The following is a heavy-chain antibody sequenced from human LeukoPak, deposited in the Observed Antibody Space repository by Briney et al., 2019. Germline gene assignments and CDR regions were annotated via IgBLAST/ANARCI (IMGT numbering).Heavy chain of an antibody. Sequence: ASVKVSCKASGFTFTSYYMHWVRQAPGQGLEWMGIINPSGSYTSYAQKFQGRVTMTRDTSTSTVYMELSSLRSEDTAVYYCARVGGSYDYYFDYWGQGTLVTVSS. J-gene: IGHJ4*02. CDR2: INPSGSYT. CDR3: ARVGGSYDYYFDY. CDR1: GFTFTSYY. D-gene: IGHD1-26*01. V-gene: IGHV1-46*01.